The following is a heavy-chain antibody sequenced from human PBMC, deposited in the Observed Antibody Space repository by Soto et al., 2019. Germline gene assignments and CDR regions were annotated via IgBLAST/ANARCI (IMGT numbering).Heavy chain of an antibody. J-gene: IGHJ5*02. CDR1: GFTFTSSA. Sequence: SVKVSCKASGFTFTSSAVQWVRQARGQRLEWIGWIVVGSGNTNYAQKFQERVTITRDMSTSTAYMELSSLRSEDTAVYYCAEAAESEAALNCFDTWGQGTLVTVSS. CDR3: AEAAESEAALNCFDT. V-gene: IGHV1-58*01. CDR2: IVVGSGNT.